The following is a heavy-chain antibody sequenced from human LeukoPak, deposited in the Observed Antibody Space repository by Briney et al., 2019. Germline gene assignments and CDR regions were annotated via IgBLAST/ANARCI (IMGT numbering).Heavy chain of an antibody. V-gene: IGHV3-23*01. J-gene: IGHJ4*02. CDR1: GLTFSSYA. D-gene: IGHD7-27*01. Sequence: PGGSLILSCAASGLTFSSYAMSWVRQAPGKGLEWVSAISSSGGSTYYAESVEGGFTIYRDTSKNTLYLQMNSVRAEDTAVYYCAKGRPLNWGYYFDYWGQGTLVSVSS. CDR2: ISSSGGST. CDR3: AKGRPLNWGYYFDY.